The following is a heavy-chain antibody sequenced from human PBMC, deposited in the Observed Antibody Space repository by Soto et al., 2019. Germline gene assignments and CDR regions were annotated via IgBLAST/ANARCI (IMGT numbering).Heavy chain of an antibody. V-gene: IGHV4-59*02. CDR3: ARGGPSSKWLDP. CDR2: IYNGGTT. Sequence: QVQLQESGPGLMKPSETLSLTCTVSGGSVSSYYWSWVRQPPGKRPEWIAYIYNGGTTNYNPSLKSRLTISLDTSKNQFSLKLSSVTAADTAVYFWARGGPSSKWLDPWGQGIQVTVSS. J-gene: IGHJ5*02. CDR1: GGSVSSYY.